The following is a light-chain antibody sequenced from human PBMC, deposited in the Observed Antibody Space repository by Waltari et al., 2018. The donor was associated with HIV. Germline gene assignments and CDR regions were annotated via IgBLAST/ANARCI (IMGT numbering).Light chain of an antibody. CDR1: SSDVGGYNY. CDR3: SSYTSSSTLV. Sequence: QSALTQPASVSGSPGQSITIFCTGNSSDVGGYNYVSWYQQYAGKAPKLMIYDVSNRPSGVSNRFSGSKSGNTASLTISGLQAEDEADYYCSSYTSSSTLVFGGGTKLTVL. CDR2: DVS. J-gene: IGLJ2*01. V-gene: IGLV2-14*01.